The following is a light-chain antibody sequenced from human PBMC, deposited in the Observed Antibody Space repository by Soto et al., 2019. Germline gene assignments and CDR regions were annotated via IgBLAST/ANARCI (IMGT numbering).Light chain of an antibody. J-gene: IGKJ2*01. CDR2: DAS. CDR3: QQYNTYSYT. CDR1: QSISSW. Sequence: DIQMTQSPSTLSASVGDRVTITCRASQSISSWLAWYQQKPGKAPKLLIYDASSLESRVPSRFSGSGSGTEFTLTISGLRPDDFATYYGQQYNTYSYTFGQGTKLEIK. V-gene: IGKV1-5*01.